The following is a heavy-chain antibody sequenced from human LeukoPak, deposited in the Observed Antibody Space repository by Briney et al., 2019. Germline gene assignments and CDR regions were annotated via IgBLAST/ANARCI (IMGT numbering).Heavy chain of an antibody. V-gene: IGHV3-7*03. CDR3: ARDYEGACSSDSSRCPHFDY. Sequence: GGSLRLSCAASGFTFGTYWMSWVRQAPGKGLEWVANIKQDASEKYYVDSVRGRFTVSRDNAKNLMYLQMSSLRVEDTAVYYCARDYEGACSSDSSRCPHFDYWGQGILVTVSS. CDR2: IKQDASEK. CDR1: GFTFGTYW. D-gene: IGHD2-2*01. J-gene: IGHJ4*02.